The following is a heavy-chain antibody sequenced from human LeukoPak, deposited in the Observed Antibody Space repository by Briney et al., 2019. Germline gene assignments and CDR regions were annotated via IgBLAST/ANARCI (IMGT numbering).Heavy chain of an antibody. J-gene: IGHJ5*02. V-gene: IGHV1-2*02. D-gene: IGHD6-6*01. CDR2: INSDSGGT. Sequence: GASVKVSCKASVYTFTGDFIHWVRQAPGQGLEWMGWINSDSGGTNYARKFQGRVTMTRDTSISTAYMELSSLRSDDTAVSYCARGNIATRRGENWFDPWGQGTLVTVSS. CDR1: VYTFTGDF. CDR3: ARGNIATRRGENWFDP.